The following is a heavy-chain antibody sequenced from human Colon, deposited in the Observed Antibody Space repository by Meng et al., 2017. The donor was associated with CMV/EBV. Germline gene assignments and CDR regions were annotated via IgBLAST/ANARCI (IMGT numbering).Heavy chain of an antibody. J-gene: IGHJ5*02. V-gene: IGHV1-18*01. Sequence: QGQLEQSGAEVKKPGASVMVSFKSAGYTFNHYGIAWVRQAPGQGLEWMGWINVKDGNTNYAENFQGRVTMTTDTSTSTAYLDLRSLRSDDTAVYFCARSLGYCSSGTCYTNWFDPWGQGTLVTVSS. CDR1: GYTFNHYG. CDR2: INVKDGNT. D-gene: IGHD2-15*01. CDR3: ARSLGYCSSGTCYTNWFDP.